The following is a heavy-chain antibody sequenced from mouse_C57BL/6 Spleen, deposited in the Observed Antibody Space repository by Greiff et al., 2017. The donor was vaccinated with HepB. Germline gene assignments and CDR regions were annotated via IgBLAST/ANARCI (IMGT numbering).Heavy chain of an antibody. CDR3: APTVVATDAMDY. CDR2: IYPGDGDT. D-gene: IGHD1-1*01. J-gene: IGHJ4*01. V-gene: IGHV1-82*01. Sequence: VKLQESGPELVKPGASVKISCKASGYAFSSSWMNWVKQRPGKGLEWIGRIYPGDGDTNYNGKFKGKATLTADKSSSTAYMQLSSLTSEDSAVYFCAPTVVATDAMDYWGQGTSVTVSS. CDR1: GYAFSSSW.